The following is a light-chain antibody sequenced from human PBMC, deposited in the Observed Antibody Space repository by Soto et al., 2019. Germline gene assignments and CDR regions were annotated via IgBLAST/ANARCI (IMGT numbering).Light chain of an antibody. CDR3: QQYNNWPQT. CDR2: DVS. Sequence: DIQMTQSPPSLSASLGDRVTISCRASQTISTYLHWYQHKPGRAPRLLISDVSTLQSGVPGRFRGSGSETEFTLTISSLQSEDFAVYYCQQYNNWPQTFGQGTKVDIK. V-gene: IGKV1-39*01. J-gene: IGKJ1*01. CDR1: QTISTY.